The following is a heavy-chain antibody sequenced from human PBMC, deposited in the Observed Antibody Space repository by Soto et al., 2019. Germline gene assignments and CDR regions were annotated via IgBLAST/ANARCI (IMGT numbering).Heavy chain of an antibody. CDR3: ASGEVAGYYYFDY. V-gene: IGHV1-3*01. D-gene: IGHD6-19*01. CDR2: INAGNGNT. J-gene: IGHJ4*02. Sequence: QVQLVQSGAEVKKPGASVKVSCKASGYTFTSYAMHWVRQAPGQRLEWMGWINAGNGNTKYSQKFQGRVTITRDTSASKAYMELSSLRSEDTAVHYCASGEVAGYYYFDYWGQGTLVTVSS. CDR1: GYTFTSYA.